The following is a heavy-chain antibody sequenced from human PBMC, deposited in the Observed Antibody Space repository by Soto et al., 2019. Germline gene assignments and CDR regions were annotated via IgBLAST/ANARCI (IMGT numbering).Heavy chain of an antibody. CDR1: GFVFSDYY. Sequence: VQLVESGGGLAKPGGSLRLSCAASGFVFSDYYMTWIRQAPGKALEWVSDISSGGAVSNFADSVRGRFTISRDNTNNSLYLQMNNLRAEDTAIYYCARRLTGRTTGDWFDPWGQGTLVTVSS. V-gene: IGHV3-11*01. J-gene: IGHJ5*02. CDR3: ARRLTGRTTGDWFDP. CDR2: ISSGGAVS. D-gene: IGHD1-1*01.